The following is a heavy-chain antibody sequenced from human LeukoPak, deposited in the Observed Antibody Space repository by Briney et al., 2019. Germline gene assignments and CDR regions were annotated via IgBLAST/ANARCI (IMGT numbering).Heavy chain of an antibody. D-gene: IGHD3-10*01. Sequence: SETLSLTCTVSGGSISSYYWSWIRQPPGKGLEWIGYIYATGSTNYDPSLKSRVTISVDTSKNQFSLNLRSVTAADTAVYYCARHGSVRSPLGPWGQGTLVTVSS. CDR1: GGSISSYY. CDR2: IYATGST. CDR3: ARHGSVRSPLGP. J-gene: IGHJ5*02. V-gene: IGHV4-4*09.